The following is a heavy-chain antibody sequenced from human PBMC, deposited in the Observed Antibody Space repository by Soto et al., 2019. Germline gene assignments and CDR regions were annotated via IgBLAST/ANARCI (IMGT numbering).Heavy chain of an antibody. D-gene: IGHD3-9*01. CDR3: GKRNSMTGGGPAFDY. Sequence: EVQLLESGGGLAQTGGSLRLSCAASGFTFSSYAMNWVRQAPGKGLVWVSVISGGGDKTYYADSVKGRFTISRDNSKSTLSLQMNSLRSEDTAVYYCGKRNSMTGGGPAFDYWGQGTLVTVS. CDR2: ISGGGDKT. V-gene: IGHV3-23*01. CDR1: GFTFSSYA. J-gene: IGHJ4*02.